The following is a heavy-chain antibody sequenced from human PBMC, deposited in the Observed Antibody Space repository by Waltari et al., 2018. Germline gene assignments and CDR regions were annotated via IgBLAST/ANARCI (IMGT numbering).Heavy chain of an antibody. J-gene: IGHJ4*02. V-gene: IGHV3-23*01. Sequence: EVQLLESGGGLVQPGGSLRLSCAASGFTFSSYAMSWVRQAPGKGLEWVSAISGSGGSTYYADCVKGRFTISRDNSKNTLYLQMNSLRAEDTAVYYCAKAGCSSTSCYGKPQFDYWGQGTLVTVSS. CDR1: GFTFSSYA. D-gene: IGHD2-2*01. CDR3: AKAGCSSTSCYGKPQFDY. CDR2: ISGSGGST.